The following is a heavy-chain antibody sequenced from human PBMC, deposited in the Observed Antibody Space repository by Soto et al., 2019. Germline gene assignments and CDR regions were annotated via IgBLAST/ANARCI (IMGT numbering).Heavy chain of an antibody. J-gene: IGHJ4*02. V-gene: IGHV3-23*01. Sequence: EVQLLESGGGLVQPGGSLRLSCAASGFTFSSYAMSWVRQAPGKGLEWVSAISGSGGSTYYEDSVKGRFTISRDNSKNTLYLQMNSLRAEDTAVYYCAKDLAGGRGVMTVDYWGQGTLVTVSS. CDR2: ISGSGGST. D-gene: IGHD3-10*01. CDR1: GFTFSSYA. CDR3: AKDLAGGRGVMTVDY.